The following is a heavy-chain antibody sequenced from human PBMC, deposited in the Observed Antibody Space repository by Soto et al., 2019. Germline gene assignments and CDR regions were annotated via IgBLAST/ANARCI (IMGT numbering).Heavy chain of an antibody. D-gene: IGHD3-16*01. J-gene: IGHJ3*02. CDR1: GFTFGDYA. CDR3: TRDSATVGEAFDI. CDR2: IRSKAYGGTT. Sequence: EVQLVESGGGLVQPGRSLRLSCTASGFTFGDYAMSWFRQAPGKGLEWVGFIRSKAYGGTTEYAASVKGRFTISRDDSKSIAYLQMNSLKTEDTAVYYCTRDSATVGEAFDIWGQGTMVTVSS. V-gene: IGHV3-49*03.